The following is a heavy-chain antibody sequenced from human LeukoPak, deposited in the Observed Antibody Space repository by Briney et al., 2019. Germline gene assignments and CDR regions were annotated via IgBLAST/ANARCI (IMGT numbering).Heavy chain of an antibody. V-gene: IGHV4-4*07. CDR1: GVSISNYY. CDR2: IYSSGST. D-gene: IGHD3-22*01. Sequence: SETLSLTCTVSGVSISNYYWSWIRQPAGKGLEGIGRIYSSGSTNYNPSLKSRVTMLVDTSKNQFSLKLTSVTAADTAVYYCARGVSSGYYSVYYFDYWGQGTLVTVSS. CDR3: ARGVSSGYYSVYYFDY. J-gene: IGHJ4*02.